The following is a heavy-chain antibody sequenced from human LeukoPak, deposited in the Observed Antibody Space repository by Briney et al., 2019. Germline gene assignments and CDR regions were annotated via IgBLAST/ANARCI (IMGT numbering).Heavy chain of an antibody. CDR2: IRSKAYGGTT. CDR1: GFTFGDYA. D-gene: IGHD2-15*01. CDR3: TRGGDIVVVVAATLDY. V-gene: IGHV3-49*03. J-gene: IGHJ4*02. Sequence: PGXSLRLSCTASGFTFGDYAMSWFRQAPGKGLEWVGFIRSKAYGGTTEYAASVKGRFTISRDDSKSIAYLQMNSLKTEDTAVYYCTRGGDIVVVVAATLDYWGQGTLVTVSS.